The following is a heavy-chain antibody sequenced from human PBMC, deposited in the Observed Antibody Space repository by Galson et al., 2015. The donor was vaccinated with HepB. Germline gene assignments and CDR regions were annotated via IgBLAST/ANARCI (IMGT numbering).Heavy chain of an antibody. D-gene: IGHD3-22*01. Sequence: SVKVSCKASGYIFTSCYIHWVRQAPGQGLEWMGVINPSGGSTNYAQKFQGRVTMTRDTSTSTVYMELSSLRSEDTAVYYCARTYDFDSSGYYNRYFDHWGQGTLVTVSS. CDR1: GYIFTSCY. V-gene: IGHV1-46*01. CDR3: ARTYDFDSSGYYNRYFDH. CDR2: INPSGGST. J-gene: IGHJ4*02.